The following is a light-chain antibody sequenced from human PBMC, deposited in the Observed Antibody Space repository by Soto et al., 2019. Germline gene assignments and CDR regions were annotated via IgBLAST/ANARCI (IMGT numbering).Light chain of an antibody. CDR3: QQSYIAPLT. J-gene: IGKJ4*01. CDR2: AAS. Sequence: DIQMTQSPSSLSASVGDRVTITCQASQDISNYLNWYQQKPGKAPKLLIYAASTLQSGVPSRFSGSGSGTDFTLTISSLQPEDFATYYCQQSYIAPLTFGGGTKVDIK. V-gene: IGKV1-39*01. CDR1: QDISNY.